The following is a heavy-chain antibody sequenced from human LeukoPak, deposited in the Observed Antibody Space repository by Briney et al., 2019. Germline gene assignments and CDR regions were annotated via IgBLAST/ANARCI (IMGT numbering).Heavy chain of an antibody. CDR2: ISGSGGST. V-gene: IGHV3-23*01. J-gene: IGHJ4*02. Sequence: GGSLRLSCAASGFTFSSYAMSWVRQAPGKGLEWVSAISGSGGSTYYADSVKGRFTISRDNSKNTLYLQMNSLRAEDTAVYYCAESRAYMVRGVDDYWGQGTLVTVSS. CDR3: AESRAYMVRGVDDY. CDR1: GFTFSSYA. D-gene: IGHD3-10*01.